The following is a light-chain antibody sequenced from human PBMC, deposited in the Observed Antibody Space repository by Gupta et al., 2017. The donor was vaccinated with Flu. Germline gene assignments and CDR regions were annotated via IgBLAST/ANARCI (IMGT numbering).Light chain of an antibody. J-gene: IGLJ1*01. CDR2: DVT. V-gene: IGLV2-11*01. Sequence: QSALTQPRPVSGPPGQSVTISCTGTNSDVGTYNYVSWYQHHPGKAPKLMIYDVTKRPSGVPDRFSGSKSGNSASLTISGLQAEDESDYYCCSYAGTYVFGTGTKVTVL. CDR3: CSYAGTYV. CDR1: NSDVGTYNY.